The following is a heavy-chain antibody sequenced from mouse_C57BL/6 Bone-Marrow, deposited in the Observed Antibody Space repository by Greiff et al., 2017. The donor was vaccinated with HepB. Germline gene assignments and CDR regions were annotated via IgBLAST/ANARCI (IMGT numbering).Heavy chain of an antibody. Sequence: VHLVESGPGLVAPSQSLSITCTVSGFSLTSYGVDWVRQSPGKGLEWLGVIWGVGSTNYNSALKSRLSISKDNSKSQVFLKMNSLQTDDTAMYYCASGPYDYEFAYWGQGTLVTVSA. CDR3: ASGPYDYEFAY. D-gene: IGHD2-4*01. CDR2: IWGVGST. J-gene: IGHJ3*01. CDR1: GFSLTSYG. V-gene: IGHV2-6*01.